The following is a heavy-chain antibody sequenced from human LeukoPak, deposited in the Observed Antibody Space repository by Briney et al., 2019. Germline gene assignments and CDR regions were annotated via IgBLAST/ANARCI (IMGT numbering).Heavy chain of an antibody. CDR2: ISSSGSTI. Sequence: LPGGSLRLSCAASGFTFSSYEMNWVRQAPGKGLEWVSYISSSGSTIYYADSVKGRFTISRDNAKNSLYPQMNSLRAEDTAVYYCARERHMDTAMAYYFDYWGQGTLATVSS. CDR3: ARERHMDTAMAYYFDY. D-gene: IGHD5-18*01. V-gene: IGHV3-48*03. J-gene: IGHJ4*02. CDR1: GFTFSSYE.